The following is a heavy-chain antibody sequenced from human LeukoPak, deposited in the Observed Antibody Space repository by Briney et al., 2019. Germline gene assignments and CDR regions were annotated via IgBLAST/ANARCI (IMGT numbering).Heavy chain of an antibody. J-gene: IGHJ3*02. CDR2: IWYDGSNK. V-gene: IGHV3-33*06. D-gene: IGHD2/OR15-2a*01. CDR3: AKGPFPDAFDI. Sequence: GRSLRLSCAASGFTFSSYGMHWVRQAPGKGLEWVAVIWYDGSNKYYADSVKGRFTISRDNSKNTLYLQMNSLRAEDTAVYYCAKGPFPDAFDIWGQGTMVNVSS. CDR1: GFTFSSYG.